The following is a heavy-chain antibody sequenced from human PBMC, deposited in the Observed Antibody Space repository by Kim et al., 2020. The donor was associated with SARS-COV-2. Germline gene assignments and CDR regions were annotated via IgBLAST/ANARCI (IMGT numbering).Heavy chain of an antibody. CDR1: GFTVSSNY. V-gene: IGHV3-53*04. Sequence: GGSLRLSCAASGFTVSSNYMSWVRQAPGKGLEWVSVIYSGGSTYYADSVKGRFTISRHNSKNTLYLQMNSLRAEDTAVYYCARGTKRMTRDAFDIWGQGTMVTVSS. CDR2: IYSGGST. D-gene: IGHD3-10*01. J-gene: IGHJ3*02. CDR3: ARGTKRMTRDAFDI.